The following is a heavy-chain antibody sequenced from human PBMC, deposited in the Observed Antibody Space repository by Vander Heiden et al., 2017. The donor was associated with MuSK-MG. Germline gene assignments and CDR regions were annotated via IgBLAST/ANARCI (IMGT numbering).Heavy chain of an antibody. J-gene: IGHJ6*02. Sequence: QVQLVQSGAEVRNPGPPVKAPCRAPGAPSSSFATSWVRQAPGQGLEWMGGIIPIFGTANYAQKFQGRVTITADESTSTAYMELSSLRSEDTAVYYCARDRQRAAMVSYYYYGMDVWGQGTTVNVAS. CDR2: IIPIFGTA. CDR1: GAPSSSFA. V-gene: IGHV1-69*01. D-gene: IGHD5-18*01. CDR3: ARDRQRAAMVSYYYYGMDV.